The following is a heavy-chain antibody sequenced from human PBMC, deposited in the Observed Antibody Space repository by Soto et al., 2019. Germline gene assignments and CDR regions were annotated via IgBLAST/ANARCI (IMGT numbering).Heavy chain of an antibody. D-gene: IGHD6-19*01. V-gene: IGHV1-69*01. CDR1: GGTFSSYA. CDR3: ARAGRSGWYRSWFDP. Sequence: QVQLVQSGAEVKKPGSSVKVSCKASGGTFSSYAISWVRQAPGQGLEWMGGIIPIFGTANYAQKFQGRVTITADESTSTAYMELSSLRSEDTAMYYCARAGRSGWYRSWFDPWGQGTLVTVSS. J-gene: IGHJ5*02. CDR2: IIPIFGTA.